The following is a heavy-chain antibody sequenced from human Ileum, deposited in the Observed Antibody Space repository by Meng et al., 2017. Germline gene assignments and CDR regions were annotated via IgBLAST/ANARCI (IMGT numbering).Heavy chain of an antibody. Sequence: GGSLRLSCAASGFTFSSYSMGWVRQAPGKGLEWVSDISGSGVYTYYADSVKGRFTISRDNSKNTLYLQMNSLRAEDTAVYYCVRDYYRYGDSGSHFEYWGQGTLVTVSS. J-gene: IGHJ4*02. CDR3: VRDYYRYGDSGSHFEY. V-gene: IGHV3-23*01. CDR2: ISGSGVYT. CDR1: GFTFSSYS. D-gene: IGHD4-17*01.